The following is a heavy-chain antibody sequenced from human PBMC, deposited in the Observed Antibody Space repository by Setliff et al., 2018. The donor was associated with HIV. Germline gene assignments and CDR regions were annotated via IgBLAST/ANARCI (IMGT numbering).Heavy chain of an antibody. CDR2: ISTYNGNT. J-gene: IGHJ6*03. V-gene: IGHV1-18*01. D-gene: IGHD2-21*01. CDR1: GYTFTTYG. Sequence: ASVKVSCKASGYTFTTYGITWVRQAPGQGLEWMGWISTYNGNTNYAQKFQGRVTMTTVTSTSTAYMELRSLRSDGTAVYYCARLSIPAYYYMDVWGKGTTVTVS. CDR3: ARLSIPAYYYMDV.